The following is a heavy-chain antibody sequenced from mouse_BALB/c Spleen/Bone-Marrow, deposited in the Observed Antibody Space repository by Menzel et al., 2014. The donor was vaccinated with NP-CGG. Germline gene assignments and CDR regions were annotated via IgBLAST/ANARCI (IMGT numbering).Heavy chain of an antibody. Sequence: EAHLVESGGGLAQPGGSLRLSCAASGFTFSSYAMSWVRQAPEKRLEWVAYITIGGGGSYYPDTVKGRFAISRDNAENTLYLQMSSLKSEDTAIYYCTRHGGGPDHFDHWGQGTTLIVSS. CDR3: TRHGGGPDHFDH. J-gene: IGHJ2*01. V-gene: IGHV5-12-2*01. CDR1: GFTFSSYA. CDR2: ITIGGGGS.